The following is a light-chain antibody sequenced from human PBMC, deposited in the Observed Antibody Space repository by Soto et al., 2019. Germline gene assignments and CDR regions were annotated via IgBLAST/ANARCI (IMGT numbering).Light chain of an antibody. CDR1: QSVLHSSHNENY. CDR3: QQYYSTPYT. Sequence: DIVMTQSPDSLAVSLGERATINCKSSQSVLHSSHNENYLVWYQQKPGQPPKLLIYWASTRESGVLDRFSGSGSGTDFTLTISSLQAEDVAVYYCQQYYSTPYTFGQGTKLEIK. V-gene: IGKV4-1*01. J-gene: IGKJ2*01. CDR2: WAS.